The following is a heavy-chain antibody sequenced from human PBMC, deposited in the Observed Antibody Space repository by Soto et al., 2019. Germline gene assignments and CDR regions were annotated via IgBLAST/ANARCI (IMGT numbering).Heavy chain of an antibody. J-gene: IGHJ6*02. Sequence: GGSLRLSCSASGFTFSSYAMHWVRQAPGKGLEYVSAISSNGGSTYYADSVKGRFTISRDNSKNTLYLQMSSLRAEDTAVYYCVKVRRRNTVYYGMDVWGQGNTVTVAS. V-gene: IGHV3-64D*06. D-gene: IGHD4-17*01. CDR3: VKVRRRNTVYYGMDV. CDR1: GFTFSSYA. CDR2: ISSNGGST.